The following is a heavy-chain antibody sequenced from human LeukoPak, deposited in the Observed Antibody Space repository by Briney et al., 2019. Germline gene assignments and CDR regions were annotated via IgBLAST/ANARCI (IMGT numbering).Heavy chain of an antibody. Sequence: SQTLSLTCAISGDSVSSNSAAWNWIRQSPSRGLEWLGRTYYRSKWYHDYAVSVKSRITINPDTSKNQFSLQLNSVTPEDTAVYYCARTVTMVRGVIIANYFDYWGQGTLVTVSS. D-gene: IGHD3-10*01. CDR2: TYYRSKWYH. CDR1: GDSVSSNSAA. CDR3: ARTVTMVRGVIIANYFDY. V-gene: IGHV6-1*01. J-gene: IGHJ4*02.